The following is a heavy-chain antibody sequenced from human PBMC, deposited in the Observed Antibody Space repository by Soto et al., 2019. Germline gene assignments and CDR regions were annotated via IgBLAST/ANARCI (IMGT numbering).Heavy chain of an antibody. J-gene: IGHJ6*02. CDR1: GFIFSCYD. CDR2: ITTTGDT. Sequence: GGALRLSCAGSGFIFSCYDVHRGRPAPGKSLGGVSVITTTGDTYYAASVKGRFTISRENAENSLYLQMNSLRAEDAAVYYCARGDPLNYGSYPYWHYYGMDVWGRGTTVTVSS. D-gene: IGHD2-8*02. V-gene: IGHV3-13*01. CDR3: ARGDPLNYGSYPYWHYYGMDV.